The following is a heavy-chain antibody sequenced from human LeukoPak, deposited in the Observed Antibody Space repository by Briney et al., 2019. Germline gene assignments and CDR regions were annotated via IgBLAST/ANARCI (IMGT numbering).Heavy chain of an antibody. Sequence: EASVKVSCKASGYTFTSYGISWVRQAPGQGLEWMGWISAYNGNTNYAHKLQGRVTMTTDTSTSTAYMELRSLRSDDTAVYYCERDREGRVDYWGQGTLVTVSS. CDR2: ISAYNGNT. CDR3: ERDREGRVDY. J-gene: IGHJ4*02. CDR1: GYTFTSYG. D-gene: IGHD3-10*01. V-gene: IGHV1-18*01.